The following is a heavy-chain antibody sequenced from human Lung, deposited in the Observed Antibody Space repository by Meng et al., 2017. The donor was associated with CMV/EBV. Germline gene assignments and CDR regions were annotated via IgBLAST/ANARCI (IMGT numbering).Heavy chain of an antibody. D-gene: IGHD2-2*01. V-gene: IGHV1-3*01. J-gene: IGHJ4*02. CDR1: GYTLTSYA. CDR2: INGGNGKT. Sequence: QGQLVQSWAAVKKPGASVKVSCKASGYTLTSYAIHWVRQAPGQRLEWMGWINGGNGKTKYSQKFQGRVTITRDTSASTAYMELSSLRSEDTAVYYCARDVVVPAALTVRIDYWGQGTLVTVSS. CDR3: ARDVVVPAALTVRIDY.